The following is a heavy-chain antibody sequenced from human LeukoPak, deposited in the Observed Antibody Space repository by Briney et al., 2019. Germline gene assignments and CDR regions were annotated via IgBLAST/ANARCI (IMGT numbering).Heavy chain of an antibody. J-gene: IGHJ4*02. CDR2: IIPTLEIA. V-gene: IGHV1-69*04. CDR1: GGTFSSYA. CDR3: ARALGTGWSQKE. Sequence: ASVKVSCKASGGTFSSYAITWVRQAPGQGLEWMGRIIPTLEIANYAQKFQGRVTITADKSTSTAYMGLSSLRPEDTAVYYCARALGTGWSQKEWGQGTLVTVSS. D-gene: IGHD6-19*01.